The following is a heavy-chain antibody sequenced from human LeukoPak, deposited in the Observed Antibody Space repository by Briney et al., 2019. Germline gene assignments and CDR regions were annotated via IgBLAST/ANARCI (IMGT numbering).Heavy chain of an antibody. D-gene: IGHD3-10*01. V-gene: IGHV3-23*01. CDR3: ARGSDYYGSGSTADY. CDR1: GFTVSSNS. J-gene: IGHJ4*02. Sequence: PGGSLRLSCTVSGFTVSSNSMSWVRQAPGKGLEWVSAISGSGGSTYYADSVKGRFSISRDNSKNTLYVQMNSLRAEDTAVYYCARGSDYYGSGSTADYWGQGTLVTVSS. CDR2: ISGSGGST.